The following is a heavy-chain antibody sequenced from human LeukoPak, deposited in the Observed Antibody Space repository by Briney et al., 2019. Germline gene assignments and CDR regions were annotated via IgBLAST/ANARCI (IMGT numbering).Heavy chain of an antibody. CDR3: ARGANWGSPDY. Sequence: SETLSLTCTVSGGSISSDYWSWIRQSPGKGLEWIGYIYYSGTTSYSPSLKSRVTISLDTSKNQFSLKLSSVTAADTAVYYCARGANWGSPDYWGQGTLDTVSS. CDR2: IYYSGTT. J-gene: IGHJ4*02. D-gene: IGHD7-27*01. V-gene: IGHV4-59*01. CDR1: GGSISSDY.